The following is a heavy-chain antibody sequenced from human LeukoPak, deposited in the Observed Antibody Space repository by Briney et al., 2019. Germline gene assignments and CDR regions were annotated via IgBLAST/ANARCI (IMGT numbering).Heavy chain of an antibody. V-gene: IGHV3-11*04. CDR1: GFTFSDYY. CDR3: AREQGDCSSTSCYFPDV. CDR2: ISSSSSTI. J-gene: IGHJ6*04. Sequence: GGSLRLSCAASGFTFSDYYMSWIRQAPGKGLEWVSYISSSSSTIYYADSVKGRFTISRDNAKNSLYLQMNSLRAEDTAVYYCAREQGDCSSTSCYFPDVWGKGTTVTVSS. D-gene: IGHD2-2*01.